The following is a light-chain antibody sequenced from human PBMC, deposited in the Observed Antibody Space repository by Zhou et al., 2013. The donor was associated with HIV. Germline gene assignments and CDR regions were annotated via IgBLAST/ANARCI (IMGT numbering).Light chain of an antibody. CDR1: QSIDGY. CDR3: QQLNSYALT. J-gene: IGKJ4*01. Sequence: DIQMTQSPSSLSASVGDRVTISCRASQSIDGYLNWYQQRPGKAPKLLIYTASNLQSGVPSRFSGSGYGTDFTLTISSLQPEDFATYYCQQLNSYALTFGGGTKVEIK. CDR2: TAS. V-gene: IGKV1-39*01.